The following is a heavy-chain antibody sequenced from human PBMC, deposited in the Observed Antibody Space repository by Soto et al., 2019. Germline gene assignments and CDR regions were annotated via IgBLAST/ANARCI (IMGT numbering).Heavy chain of an antibody. Sequence: QVQLQESGPGLVKPSQTLSLTCTVSGGSISSGGYYWSWIRQHPGKGLEWIGYIYYSGSTYYNPSLKSRVTISVDTSKNQFSLKLSSVTAADTAVYYCARDVRGDSPPYWYFDLWGRGTLVTVSS. J-gene: IGHJ2*01. CDR2: IYYSGST. CDR1: GGSISSGGYY. V-gene: IGHV4-31*03. D-gene: IGHD2-21*02. CDR3: ARDVRGDSPPYWYFDL.